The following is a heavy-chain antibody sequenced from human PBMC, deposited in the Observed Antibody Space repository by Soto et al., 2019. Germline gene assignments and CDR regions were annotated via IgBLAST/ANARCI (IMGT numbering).Heavy chain of an antibody. Sequence: ESLTISCKGSGYSFTSYWIGLVRQMRGKGLEWMGIIYPGDSDTRYSPSFQGQVTISADKSISTAYLQWSSLKASDTAMYYCARNIAARHSYYYYGMDVWGQGTTVTVSS. CDR2: IYPGDSDT. CDR1: GYSFTSYW. CDR3: ARNIAARHSYYYYGMDV. V-gene: IGHV5-51*01. D-gene: IGHD6-6*01. J-gene: IGHJ6*02.